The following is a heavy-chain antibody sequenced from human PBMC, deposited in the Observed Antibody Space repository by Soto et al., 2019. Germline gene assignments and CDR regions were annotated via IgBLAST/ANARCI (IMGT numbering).Heavy chain of an antibody. CDR2: INPNGGGP. J-gene: IGHJ4*02. V-gene: IGHV1-46*01. Sequence: QVQLVQSGAEVKKPGASVKISCKASGYKFINHYIHWVRQAPGVGLEWMGIINPNGGGPDYAQKFQDRVTMTADTYASTVHMELSSLRSEDTAVYFCARDSSASATSYSFDYWGQGTLVTVSS. D-gene: IGHD3-10*01. CDR3: ARDSSASATSYSFDY. CDR1: GYKFINHY.